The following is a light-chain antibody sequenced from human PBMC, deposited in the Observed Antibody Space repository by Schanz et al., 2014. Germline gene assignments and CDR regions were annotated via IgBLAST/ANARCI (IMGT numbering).Light chain of an antibody. CDR2: DVS. Sequence: QSALTQPASVSGSPGQSITISCTGTSTDVGCYNYVSWYQQHPGKAPKLMIYDVSNRPSGVSNRFSGSKSGNTASLTISGLQAEDEADYYCSSYTSSSTLNMVFGGGTKLTVL. CDR1: STDVGCYNY. CDR3: SSYTSSSTLNMV. J-gene: IGLJ2*01. V-gene: IGLV2-14*01.